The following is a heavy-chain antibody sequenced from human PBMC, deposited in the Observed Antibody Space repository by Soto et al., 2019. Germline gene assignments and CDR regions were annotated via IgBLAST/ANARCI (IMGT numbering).Heavy chain of an antibody. V-gene: IGHV4-31*03. J-gene: IGHJ6*02. Sequence: PSETLSLTCTVSGGSISSGGYYWSWIRQHPGKGLEWIGYIYHSGTTYYNPSLKSRVTISVDTSKNQFSLKLNSVTAADTAVYYCARDLWGYCGTDCYPLDVWGEGTTVT. CDR2: IYHSGTT. CDR3: ARDLWGYCGTDCYPLDV. CDR1: GGSISSGGYY. D-gene: IGHD2-21*02.